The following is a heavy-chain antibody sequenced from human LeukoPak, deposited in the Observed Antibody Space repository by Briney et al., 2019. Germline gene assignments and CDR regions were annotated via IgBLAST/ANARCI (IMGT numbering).Heavy chain of an antibody. V-gene: IGHV4-39*02. D-gene: IGHD1-26*01. J-gene: IGHJ4*02. CDR2: IYYSGST. Sequence: SETLSLTCSVSGDSISNSRYYWGWIRQPPGKGLEWIANIYYSGSTYYNPSLKSRVTMSVDTSKNQFFLKLNSVTAADTAVYYCARGRPYSGGYHLDYWGQGTLVTVSA. CDR3: ARGRPYSGGYHLDY. CDR1: GDSISNSRYY.